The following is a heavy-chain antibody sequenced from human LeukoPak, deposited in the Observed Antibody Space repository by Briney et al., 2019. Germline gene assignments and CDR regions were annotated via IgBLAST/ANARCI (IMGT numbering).Heavy chain of an antibody. CDR1: GGTFSSYA. Sequence: VASVKVSCKASGGTFSSYAISWVRQATGQGLEWMGWMNPNSGNTGYAQKFQGRVTMTRNTSISTAYMELSSLRSEDTAVYYCARADYGSGSSTFDYWGQGTLVTVSS. CDR3: ARADYGSGSSTFDY. J-gene: IGHJ4*02. CDR2: MNPNSGNT. V-gene: IGHV1-8*02. D-gene: IGHD3-10*01.